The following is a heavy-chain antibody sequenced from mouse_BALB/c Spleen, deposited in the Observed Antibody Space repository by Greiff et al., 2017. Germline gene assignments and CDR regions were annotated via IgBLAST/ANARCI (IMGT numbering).Heavy chain of an antibody. CDR1: GFTFSSFG. CDR2: ISSGSSTI. CDR3: ARSPWDGCLFDY. V-gene: IGHV5-17*02. D-gene: IGHD4-1*01. J-gene: IGHJ2*01. Sequence: EVQLVESGGGLVQPGGSRKLSCAASGFTFSSFGMHWVRQAPEKGLEWVAYISSGSSTIYYADTVKGRFTISRDNPKNTLFLQMTSLRSEDTAMYYCARSPWDGCLFDYWGQGTTLTVSS.